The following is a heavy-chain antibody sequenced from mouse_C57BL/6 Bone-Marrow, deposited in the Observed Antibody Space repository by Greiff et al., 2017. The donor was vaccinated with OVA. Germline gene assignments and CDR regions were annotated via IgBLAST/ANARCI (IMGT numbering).Heavy chain of an antibody. J-gene: IGHJ1*03. V-gene: IGHV3-5*01. CDR3: AREGPTTVDLWYFDI. CDR2: IYYSGTI. D-gene: IGHD1-1*01. CDR1: GISITTGNYR. Sequence: VQLKESGPGLVKPSQTVFLTCTVTGISITTGNYRWSWIRQFPGNKLEWIGYIYYSGTITYNPSLTSRTTITRDTPKNQFFLEMNSLTAEDTATYYCAREGPTTVDLWYFDIWGTGTTVTVSS.